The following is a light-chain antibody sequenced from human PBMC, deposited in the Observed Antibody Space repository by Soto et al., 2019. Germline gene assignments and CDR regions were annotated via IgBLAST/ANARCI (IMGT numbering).Light chain of an antibody. V-gene: IGKV1-27*01. Sequence: DIQMTQSPSPLSASVGDRVTITCRASQGISNYLAWYQQKPGKVPKLLIYGASTLQSGVPSRFSGSGSGTDFTLTISSLQPEDVATYFCQRYNRAPWTFGQGTKVEIK. CDR3: QRYNRAPWT. J-gene: IGKJ1*01. CDR2: GAS. CDR1: QGISNY.